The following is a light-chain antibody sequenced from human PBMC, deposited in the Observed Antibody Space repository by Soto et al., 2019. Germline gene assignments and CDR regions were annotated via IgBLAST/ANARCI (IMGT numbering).Light chain of an antibody. CDR2: DAS. Sequence: DIQMTQSPSTLAASVGDRVTITCRASQSINNWLAWYQQKPGRAPKLLIYDASILESGVPSSLSGSGSAMEFTLTISSLQPDDFASYYCQQYHVYPWTFGQGTKVEIK. CDR1: QSINNW. V-gene: IGKV1-5*01. J-gene: IGKJ1*01. CDR3: QQYHVYPWT.